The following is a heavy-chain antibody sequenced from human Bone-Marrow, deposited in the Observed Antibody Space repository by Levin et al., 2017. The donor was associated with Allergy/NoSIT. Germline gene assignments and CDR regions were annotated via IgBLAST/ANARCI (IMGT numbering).Heavy chain of an antibody. V-gene: IGHV4-59*01. CDR3: ARASDLGYYDSSGYFD. J-gene: IGHJ4*02. D-gene: IGHD3-22*01. Sequence: SETLSLTYTVSGGSISSYYWSWIRQPPGKGLEWIGYIYYSGSTNYNPSLKSRVTISVDTSKNQFSLKLSSVTAADTAVYYCARASDLGYYDSSGYFDWGQGTLVTVSS. CDR2: IYYSGST. CDR1: GGSISSYY.